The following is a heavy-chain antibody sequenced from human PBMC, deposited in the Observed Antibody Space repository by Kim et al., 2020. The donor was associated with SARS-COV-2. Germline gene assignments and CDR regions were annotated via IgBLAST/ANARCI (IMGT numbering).Heavy chain of an antibody. CDR3: ARGVTMVRGVITVAFDI. J-gene: IGHJ3*02. D-gene: IGHD3-10*01. CDR1: GYTFTGYY. Sequence: ASVKVSCKASGYTFTGYYMHWVRQAPGQGLEWMGWINPNSGGTNYARKFQGWVTMTRDTSISTAYMELSRLRSDDTAVYYCARGVTMVRGVITVAFDIWGQGTMVTVSS. CDR2: INPNSGGT. V-gene: IGHV1-2*04.